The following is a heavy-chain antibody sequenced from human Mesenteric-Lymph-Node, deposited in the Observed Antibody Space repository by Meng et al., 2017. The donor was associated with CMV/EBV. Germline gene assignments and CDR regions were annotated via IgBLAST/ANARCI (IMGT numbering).Heavy chain of an antibody. V-gene: IGHV1-18*01. J-gene: IGHJ4*02. Sequence: ASVKVSCKASGYTFTSYGISWVRQAPGQGLERMGWISAYNGNTNYAQKLQGRVTMTTDTSTSTAYMELRSLRSDDTAVYYCARAPHYYDSSGYPLLGNWGQGTLVTVSS. CDR1: GYTFTSYG. CDR3: ARAPHYYDSSGYPLLGN. CDR2: ISAYNGNT. D-gene: IGHD3-22*01.